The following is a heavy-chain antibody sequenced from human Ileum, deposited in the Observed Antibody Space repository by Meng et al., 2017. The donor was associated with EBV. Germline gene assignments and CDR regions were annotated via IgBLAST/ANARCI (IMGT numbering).Heavy chain of an antibody. CDR3: AREDSSGWFRVDY. V-gene: IGHV4-39*07. CDR1: GDSLSSSRYY. J-gene: IGHJ4*02. D-gene: IGHD6-19*01. CDR2: FYFGGST. Sequence: QLPLQVSGPGLGKPSETLSLTCTVSGDSLSSSRYYWDWIRQTPGKGLEWIGNFYFGGSTYYNPSLRSRVTISGDTSKNQFSLKLTSVTAADTAIYYCAREDSSGWFRVDYWGPGSLVTVSS.